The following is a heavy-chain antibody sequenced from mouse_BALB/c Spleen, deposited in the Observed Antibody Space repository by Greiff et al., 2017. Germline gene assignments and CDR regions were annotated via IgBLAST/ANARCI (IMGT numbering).Heavy chain of an antibody. V-gene: IGHV1S81*02. D-gene: IGHD2-4*01. CDR1: GYTFTSYW. J-gene: IGHJ1*01. Sequence: QVQLQQPGAELVKPGASVKLSCKASGYTFTSYWMHWVKQRPGQGLEWIGEINPSNGRTNYNEKFKSKATLTVDKSSSTAYMQLSSLTSEDSAVYYCARREIYYEYWCFDVWGAGTTVTVSS. CDR2: INPSNGRT. CDR3: ARREIYYEYWCFDV.